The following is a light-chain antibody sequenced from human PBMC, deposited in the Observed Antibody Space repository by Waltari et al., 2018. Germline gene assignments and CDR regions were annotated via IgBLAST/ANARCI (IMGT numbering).Light chain of an antibody. CDR1: QTVLHNSNNKNY. V-gene: IGKV4-1*01. CDR2: WAS. Sequence: DIVLTQSPDSLAVSLGERATIHCKSSQTVLHNSNNKNYLAWFQQKPGQPPKLIIYWASTRESGVPDRFSGSGSGTDFTHTISGLQAEDVAVYYCHQYYSSPHTFGQGTKLEIK. J-gene: IGKJ2*01. CDR3: HQYYSSPHT.